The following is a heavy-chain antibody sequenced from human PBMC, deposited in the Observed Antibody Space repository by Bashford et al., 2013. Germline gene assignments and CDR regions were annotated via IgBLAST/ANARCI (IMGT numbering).Heavy chain of an antibody. D-gene: IGHD6-19*01. CDR2: INDYNGYT. V-gene: IGHV1-18*01. CDR1: GYTFTSYG. Sequence: ASVKVSCKTSGYTFTSYGISWVRQAPGQGLEWLGWINDYNGYTIYGDSLQGRVTMSTDTSTRTAYLALRNLRSDDTAVYYCARGHCSSGTCSEPPWGQGTLVTVSS. J-gene: IGHJ5*02. CDR3: ARGHCSSGTCSEPP.